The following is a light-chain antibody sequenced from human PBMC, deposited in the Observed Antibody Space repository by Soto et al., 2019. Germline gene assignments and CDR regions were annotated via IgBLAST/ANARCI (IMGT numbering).Light chain of an antibody. CDR3: QQYHNWPWT. CDR1: QTISSN. CDR2: SAS. Sequence: DRVMTQSPATLSVSPGDRATLSCRASQTISSNLAWYQQKPGQAPRLLIHSASTRATGIPARFSGSGSGTEFTLTISSLLSEDFAVYYCQQYHNWPWTFGQGTEVEIK. V-gene: IGKV3-15*01. J-gene: IGKJ1*01.